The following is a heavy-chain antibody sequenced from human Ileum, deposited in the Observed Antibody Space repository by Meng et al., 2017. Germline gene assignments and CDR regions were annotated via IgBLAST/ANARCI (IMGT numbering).Heavy chain of an antibody. CDR3: GKDIRIEVAGAEPYFDY. J-gene: IGHJ4*02. CDR1: GFTFDDYA. CDR2: ISWNSGSI. Sequence: SLKISCAASGFTFDDYAMHWVRQAPGKGLEWVSGISWNSGSIGYADSVKGRFTISRDNAKNSLYLQMNSLRAEDTALYYCGKDIRIEVAGAEPYFDYWGQGTLVTVSS. V-gene: IGHV3-9*01. D-gene: IGHD6-19*01.